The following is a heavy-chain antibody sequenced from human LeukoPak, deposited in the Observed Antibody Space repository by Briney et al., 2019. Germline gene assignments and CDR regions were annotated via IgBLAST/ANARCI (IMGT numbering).Heavy chain of an antibody. CDR1: GDSVSSNSAV. D-gene: IGHD6-6*01. V-gene: IGHV6-1*01. CDR3: ARGDGARPFDY. Sequence: SQTLSLTCAISGDSVSSNSAVWTWIRQSPSRGLEWLGRTYYRSKWYNDYAISVKSRMTIIPDTSKNQFSLKLSSVTAADTAVYYCARGDGARPFDYWGQGTLVTVSS. J-gene: IGHJ4*02. CDR2: TYYRSKWYN.